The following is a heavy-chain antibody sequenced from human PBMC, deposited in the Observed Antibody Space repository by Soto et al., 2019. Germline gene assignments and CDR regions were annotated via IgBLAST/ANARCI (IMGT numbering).Heavy chain of an antibody. D-gene: IGHD6-13*01. Sequence: PSETRCLTGTVAGGSISSGGYYWSWIRQHPGKGLEWIGYIYYSGSTYYNPSLKSRVTISVDTSKNQFSLKLSSVTAADTAVYYCARAAHYSSPFRSFDPWGQGTLVTVSS. CDR1: GGSISSGGYY. J-gene: IGHJ5*02. CDR2: IYYSGST. CDR3: ARAAHYSSPFRSFDP. V-gene: IGHV4-31*03.